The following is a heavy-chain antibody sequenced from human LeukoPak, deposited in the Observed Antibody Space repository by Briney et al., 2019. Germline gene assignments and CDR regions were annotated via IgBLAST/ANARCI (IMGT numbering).Heavy chain of an antibody. CDR3: ARDVVVAATPGNRHFDY. Sequence: GGSLRLSCAASGFTFSSYSMNWVRQAPGKGLEWVSSISSSSSYIYYADSMKGRFTISRDNAKNSLYLQMNSLRAEDTAVYYCARDVVVAATPGNRHFDYWGQGTLVTVSS. CDR1: GFTFSSYS. D-gene: IGHD2-15*01. CDR2: ISSSSSYI. V-gene: IGHV3-21*01. J-gene: IGHJ4*02.